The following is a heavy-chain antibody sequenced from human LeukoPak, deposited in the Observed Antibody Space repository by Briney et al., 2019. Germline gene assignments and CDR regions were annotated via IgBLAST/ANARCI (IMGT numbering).Heavy chain of an antibody. CDR2: IYYSGST. V-gene: IGHV4-59*01. J-gene: IGHJ4*02. Sequence: TSETLSLTCTVSGGSISSYYWSWIRQPPGKGLEWIGYIYYSGSTNYNPSLKSRVTISVDTSKNQFSLKLSSVTAADTAVYYCARASGFAPFYDYWGQGTLVTVSS. D-gene: IGHD3-16*01. CDR3: ARASGFAPFYDY. CDR1: GGSISSYY.